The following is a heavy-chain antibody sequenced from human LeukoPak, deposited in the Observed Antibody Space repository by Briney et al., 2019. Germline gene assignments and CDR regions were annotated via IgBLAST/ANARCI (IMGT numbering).Heavy chain of an antibody. D-gene: IGHD1-1*01. CDR1: GYTLTELS. CDR3: ATEVRLTPQYYYYGMDV. J-gene: IGHJ6*02. Sequence: ASVKVSCKVSGYTLTELSMHWVRQAPGKGLEWMGGFDPEDGETIYAQKLQGRVTMTEDTSTDTAYMELSSLRSEDTAVYYCATEVRLTPQYYYYGMDVWGQGTTVTVSS. CDR2: FDPEDGET. V-gene: IGHV1-24*01.